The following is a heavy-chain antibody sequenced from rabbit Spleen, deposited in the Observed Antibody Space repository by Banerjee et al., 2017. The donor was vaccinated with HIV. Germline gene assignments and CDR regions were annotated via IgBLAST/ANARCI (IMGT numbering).Heavy chain of an antibody. CDR3: ARDSSSSFSSYGMDL. CDR2: IDGGSSGST. V-gene: IGHV1S40*01. D-gene: IGHD1-1*01. Sequence: QSLEESGGDLVKPGASLTLTCTASGFTIVRGYMCWVRQAPGKGPEWIGCIDGGSSGSTWYASWAKGRFTISKTSSTTVTLQMTSLTAADTATYFCARDSSSSFSSYGMDLWGPGTLVTVS. J-gene: IGHJ6*01. CDR1: GFTIVRGY.